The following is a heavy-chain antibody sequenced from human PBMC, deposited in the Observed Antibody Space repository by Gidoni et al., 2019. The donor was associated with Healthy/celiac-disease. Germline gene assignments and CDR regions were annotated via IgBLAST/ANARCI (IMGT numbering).Heavy chain of an antibody. CDR3: ARERDFCSGSDNWFDP. J-gene: IGHJ5*02. CDR1: GGSISSSNW. Sequence: QGQLQESGTGLVKPSGTLSHTCAVSGGSISSSNWWSWVRQPPGKGLEWIWQIYHSGSTNYNPSLTIRVTISVDKSKNQFSLKLSSVTASDTAVYYCARERDFCSGSDNWFDPWGQGTLVTVSS. CDR2: IYHSGST. D-gene: IGHD3-3*01. V-gene: IGHV4-4*02.